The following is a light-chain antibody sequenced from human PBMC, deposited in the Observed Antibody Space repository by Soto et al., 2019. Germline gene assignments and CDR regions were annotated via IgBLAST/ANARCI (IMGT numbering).Light chain of an antibody. J-gene: IGKJ4*01. Sequence: EIVLTQSPATLSLSPGERATLSCRASQSVGSYLAWYQQKPGQAPRLLIYDASNRATGIPARFSGSGSGTDFTLTISSLDPEDFAVYYCQQRSSWPLTFGGGTNVEIK. CDR1: QSVGSY. V-gene: IGKV3-11*01. CDR3: QQRSSWPLT. CDR2: DAS.